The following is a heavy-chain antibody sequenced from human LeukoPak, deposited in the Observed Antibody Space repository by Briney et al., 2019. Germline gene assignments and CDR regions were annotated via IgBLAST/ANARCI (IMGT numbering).Heavy chain of an antibody. CDR2: IRYDGSNK. D-gene: IGHD3-10*01. Sequence: GGSLRLSCAASGFTFSTYGMHWVRQAPGKGLEWVAFIRYDGSNKYYADSVKGRFTISRDTSKNTLYLQMNSLRAEDTAVYYCAKDLGDYYGSGTMGYLGYWGQGTLVTVSS. CDR3: AKDLGDYYGSGTMGYLGY. J-gene: IGHJ4*02. CDR1: GFTFSTYG. V-gene: IGHV3-30*02.